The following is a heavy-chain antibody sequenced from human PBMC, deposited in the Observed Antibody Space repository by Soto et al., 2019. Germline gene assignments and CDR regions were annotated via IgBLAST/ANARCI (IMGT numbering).Heavy chain of an antibody. V-gene: IGHV4-39*01. CDR1: GGSISSSSYY. D-gene: IGHD3-22*01. CDR3: ARQRGATYYYDSRGFYAY. CDR2: IYYSGST. J-gene: IGHJ1*01. Sequence: SETLSLTCTVSGGSISSSSYYWGWIRQPPGKGLEWIGSIYYSGSTYYNPSLKSRVTISVDTSKNQFSLKLSSVTAADTAVYYCARQRGATYYYDSRGFYAYCGQGTLVTVSS.